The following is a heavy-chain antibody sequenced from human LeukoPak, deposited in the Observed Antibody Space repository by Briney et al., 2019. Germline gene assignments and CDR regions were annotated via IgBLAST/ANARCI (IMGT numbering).Heavy chain of an antibody. J-gene: IGHJ3*01. CDR1: GYSFTSFW. D-gene: IGHD3-22*01. Sequence: GESLKISCKGSGYSFTSFWIGWVRQVPGKGLEWMGVIYPGDSETRYRPSFQGQVTISANKSISTAYLQWSSLKASDTAMYFCARPYYASPGGWGAFDVWGQGTMVTVSS. CDR2: IYPGDSET. CDR3: ARPYYASPGGWGAFDV. V-gene: IGHV5-51*01.